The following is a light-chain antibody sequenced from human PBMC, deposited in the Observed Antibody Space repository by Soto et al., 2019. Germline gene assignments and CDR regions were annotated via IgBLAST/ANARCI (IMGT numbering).Light chain of an antibody. V-gene: IGLV2-14*03. CDR2: DVS. CDR1: SSDVGSYNY. Sequence: QSALTQPASVSGSPVQSITISCTGTSSDVGSYNYVSWYQQHPGKSPELIIYDVSHRPSGVSNRFSGSKSGNTASLSISALQPEDEADYYCGSYTHTPTYVFGTGTKLTVL. CDR3: GSYTHTPTYV. J-gene: IGLJ1*01.